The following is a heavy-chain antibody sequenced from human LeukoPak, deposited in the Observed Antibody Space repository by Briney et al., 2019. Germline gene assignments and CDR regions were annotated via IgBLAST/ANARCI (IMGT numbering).Heavy chain of an antibody. Sequence: ASVKVSCKVSGYTLTELSMHWVRQAPGKGLEWMGGFDPEGGETIYAQKFQGRVTMTEDTSTDTAYMELSSLRSEDTAVYYCTITMVRGVITDPDYWGQGTLVTVSS. CDR3: TITMVRGVITDPDY. CDR2: FDPEGGET. J-gene: IGHJ4*02. D-gene: IGHD3-10*01. CDR1: GYTLTELS. V-gene: IGHV1-24*01.